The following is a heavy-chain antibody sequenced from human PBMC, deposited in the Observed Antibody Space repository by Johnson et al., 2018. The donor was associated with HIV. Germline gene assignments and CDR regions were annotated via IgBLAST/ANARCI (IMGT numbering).Heavy chain of an antibody. CDR2: ISSNGGST. D-gene: IGHD3-3*01. J-gene: IGHJ3*02. Sequence: VQLVESGGGLVQPGGSLRLSCAASGFTFSSYAIHWVRQAPGKGLEYVSAISSNGGSTYYANSVKGRFTISRDNSKNTLYLQMGSLRAEDTAVYYCARVSIWIGYPDAFDIWGQGTMVTVSS. V-gene: IGHV3-64*01. CDR1: GFTFSSYA. CDR3: ARVSIWIGYPDAFDI.